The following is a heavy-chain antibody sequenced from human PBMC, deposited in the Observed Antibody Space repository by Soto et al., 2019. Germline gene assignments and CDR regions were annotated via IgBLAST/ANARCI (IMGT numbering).Heavy chain of an antibody. Sequence: PSETLSLTCTVSGGSISSGGYYWSWIRQHPGKGLEWIGYIYYSGSTYYNPSLKSRVTISVDTSKNQFSLKLSSVTAADTAVYYCARGRDTVTTYGMDVWGQGTTVTVSS. V-gene: IGHV4-31*03. J-gene: IGHJ6*02. CDR3: ARGRDTVTTYGMDV. D-gene: IGHD4-17*01. CDR2: IYYSGST. CDR1: GGSISSGGYY.